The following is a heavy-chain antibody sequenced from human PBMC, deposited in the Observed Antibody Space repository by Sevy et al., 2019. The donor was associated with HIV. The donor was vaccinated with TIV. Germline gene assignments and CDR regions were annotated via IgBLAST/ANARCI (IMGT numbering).Heavy chain of an antibody. Sequence: SETLSLTCAVYGGSFSGYYWSWIRQPPGKGLEWIGEINHSGSTNYNPSLKSRVTISVDTSKNQFSLKLSSVTAAETAVYYCARGRGRSVRGVTPYYYYGMDVWGQGTTVTVSS. J-gene: IGHJ6*02. V-gene: IGHV4-34*01. D-gene: IGHD3-10*01. CDR2: INHSGST. CDR3: ARGRGRSVRGVTPYYYYGMDV. CDR1: GGSFSGYY.